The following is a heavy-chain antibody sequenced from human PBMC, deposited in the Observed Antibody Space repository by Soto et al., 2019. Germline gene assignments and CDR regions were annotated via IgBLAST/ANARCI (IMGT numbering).Heavy chain of an antibody. V-gene: IGHV1-8*01. J-gene: IGHJ4*02. CDR2: MNPNNGNT. Sequence: QVPLVQSGAEVKKPGASVKVSCKTSGYTFTSYDINWVRQAAGQGLEWMGWMNPNNGNTGYAQKFQGRVTMTRDTSISTAYLELSSPRSEDTTEYYSAKNPAKTGHFEFWGQGSLVTVYS. CDR1: GYTFTSYD. D-gene: IGHD7-27*01. CDR3: AKNPAKTGHFEF.